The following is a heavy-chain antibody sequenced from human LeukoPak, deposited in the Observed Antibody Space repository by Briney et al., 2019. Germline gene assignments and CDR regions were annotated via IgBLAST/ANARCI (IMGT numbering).Heavy chain of an antibody. Sequence: GGSLRLSCAASGFTLDDYAMQWVRQAPGEGLEWVSLISWDGGSTYYADSVKGRFTISRDNSRSSLYLQMNSLIAEDSALYYLSKDYNCDSSGGLNHWGQGTLVTVSS. V-gene: IGHV3-43D*03. J-gene: IGHJ5*02. CDR1: GFTLDDYA. CDR2: ISWDGGST. D-gene: IGHD3-22*01. CDR3: SKDYNCDSSGGLNH.